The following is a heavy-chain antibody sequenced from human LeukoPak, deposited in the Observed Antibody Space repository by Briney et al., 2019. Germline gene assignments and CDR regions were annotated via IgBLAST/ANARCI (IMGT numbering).Heavy chain of an antibody. Sequence: GGSLRLSCAASGFTFNSYAMSWVRQAPGKGLECVSGISGSGDRIQYADSVKGRFTISRDNSKNTLYLQMNSLRAEDTAVYYCARDSGSEPTYYYDSSGPSDYWGQGTLVTVSS. J-gene: IGHJ4*02. D-gene: IGHD3-22*01. V-gene: IGHV3-23*01. CDR3: ARDSGSEPTYYYDSSGPSDY. CDR1: GFTFNSYA. CDR2: ISGSGDRI.